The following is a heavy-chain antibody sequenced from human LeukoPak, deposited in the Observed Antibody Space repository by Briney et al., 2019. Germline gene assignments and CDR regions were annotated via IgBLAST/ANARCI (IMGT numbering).Heavy chain of an antibody. V-gene: IGHV3-7*01. CDR2: INQDAGEI. CDR3: ATDRDNSDWQKRFDS. Sequence: GGSLRLSCGASGFTFSSYAMAWVRQAPGKGLEWVGNINQDAGEINYVDSVRGRFTISRDNAKNSLHLQMNSLRAEDTAVYYCATDRDNSDWQKRFDSWGQGTLVTVSS. CDR1: GFTFSSYA. J-gene: IGHJ4*02. D-gene: IGHD2-21*02.